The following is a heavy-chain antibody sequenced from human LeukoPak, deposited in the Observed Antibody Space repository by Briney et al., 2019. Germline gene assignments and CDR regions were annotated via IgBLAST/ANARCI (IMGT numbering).Heavy chain of an antibody. CDR2: INHSGST. V-gene: IGHV4-34*01. CDR1: GGSFSGYY. CDR3: ARGRFDSSGYYFGPIYYFDY. Sequence: PSETLSLTCAVYGGSFSGYYWSWIRQPPGKGLEWIGEINHSGSTNYNPSLKSRVTISVDTSKNQFSLKLSSVTAAETAVYYCARGRFDSSGYYFGPIYYFDYWGQGTLVTVSS. J-gene: IGHJ4*02. D-gene: IGHD3-22*01.